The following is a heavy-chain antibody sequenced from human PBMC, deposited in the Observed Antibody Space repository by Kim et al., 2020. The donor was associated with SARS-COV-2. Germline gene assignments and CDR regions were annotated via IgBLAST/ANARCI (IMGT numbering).Heavy chain of an antibody. CDR1: EFTFSNYW. Sequence: GGSLRLSCAASEFTFSNYWMSWVRQTPGKGLELVANINEEGSVKQYVDSVKGRFAISRDNAKNSVYLQMSNLRVDDTAVYFCGYSYGYAFDIWGQGTMVTVSS. CDR3: GYSYGYAFDI. D-gene: IGHD5-18*01. J-gene: IGHJ3*02. V-gene: IGHV3-7*01. CDR2: INEEGSVK.